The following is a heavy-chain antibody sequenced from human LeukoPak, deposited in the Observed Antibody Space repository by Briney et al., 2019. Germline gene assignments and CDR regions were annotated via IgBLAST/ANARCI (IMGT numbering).Heavy chain of an antibody. V-gene: IGHV3-66*01. J-gene: IGHJ4*02. Sequence: GGSLRLSCAVSGITVSTNYMSWVRQAPGKGLEWVSVIYSSGNTYYADSVKGRFTISRDNSKNTLCLQITSLRAEDTAVYYCASMVRGTASGYWGQGTLVTVSS. CDR1: GITVSTNY. CDR2: IYSSGNT. D-gene: IGHD3-10*01. CDR3: ASMVRGTASGY.